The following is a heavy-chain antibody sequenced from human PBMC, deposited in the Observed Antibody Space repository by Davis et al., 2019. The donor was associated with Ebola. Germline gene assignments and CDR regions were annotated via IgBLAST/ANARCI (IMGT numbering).Heavy chain of an antibody. CDR3: ARDQLETFTMVRGVTGWFDP. Sequence: ASVKVSCKASGYTFANYGFSWVRQAPGQGLEWMGWINAGNGNTKYLQKFQGRVTLTRDTSASTAYMALSSLRSEDTAVYYCARDQLETFTMVRGVTGWFDPWGQGTLVTVSS. CDR2: INAGNGNT. D-gene: IGHD3-10*01. J-gene: IGHJ5*02. V-gene: IGHV1-18*04. CDR1: GYTFANYG.